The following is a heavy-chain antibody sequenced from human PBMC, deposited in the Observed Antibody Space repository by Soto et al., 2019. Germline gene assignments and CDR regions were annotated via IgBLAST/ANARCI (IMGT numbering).Heavy chain of an antibody. CDR1: GGSISSSSYY. CDR3: ARDWVGATHYYYGMDV. Sequence: PSETLSLTCTVSGGSISSSSYYWGWIRQPPGKGLEWIGSIYYSGSTYYNPSLKSRVTISVDTSKNQFSLKLSSVTAADTAVYYCARDWVGATHYYYGMDVWGQGTTVTVSS. D-gene: IGHD1-26*01. CDR2: IYYSGST. J-gene: IGHJ6*02. V-gene: IGHV4-39*02.